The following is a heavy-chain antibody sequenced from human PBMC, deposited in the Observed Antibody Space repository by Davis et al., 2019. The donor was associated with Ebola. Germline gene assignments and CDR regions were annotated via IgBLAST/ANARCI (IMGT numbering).Heavy chain of an antibody. V-gene: IGHV3-23*01. J-gene: IGHJ3*01. CDR2: LGLSADT. CDR1: GFTFSNYY. CDR3: AKDTTNVWFDV. Sequence: GGSLRLSCAASGFTFSNYYMNWVRQAPGKGLEWVSTLGLSADTYYAESVKGRFTISRDNSKNTLHLQMNSLRVEDTAIYYCAKDTTNVWFDVWGQGTMVTVSS. D-gene: IGHD1-26*01.